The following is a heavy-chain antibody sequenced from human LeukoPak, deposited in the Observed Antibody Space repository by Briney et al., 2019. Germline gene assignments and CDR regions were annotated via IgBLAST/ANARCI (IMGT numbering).Heavy chain of an antibody. CDR1: GGSISSYY. CDR2: IYYSGST. D-gene: IGHD2-15*01. Sequence: PSETLSLTCTVSGGSISSYYWSWIRQPPGKGLEWIGYIYYSGSTNYNPSLKSRVTISVDTSKNQFSLKLSSVTAADTAVYYCARDELGGGGSYWGQGTLVTVSS. CDR3: ARDELGGGGSY. J-gene: IGHJ4*02. V-gene: IGHV4-59*01.